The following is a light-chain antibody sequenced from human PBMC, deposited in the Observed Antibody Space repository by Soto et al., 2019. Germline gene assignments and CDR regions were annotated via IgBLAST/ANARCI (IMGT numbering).Light chain of an antibody. CDR1: QSVSRN. CDR2: DAS. Sequence: EIVLTQSPATLSLSPGERVTLSCRASQSVSRNLAWYQQKSGQAPRLLIYDASNRATGIPARFSGGGSGTDFTLTISSLEPEDFAVYYCQQRSNQITFGQGTRLEIK. CDR3: QQRSNQIT. V-gene: IGKV3-11*01. J-gene: IGKJ5*01.